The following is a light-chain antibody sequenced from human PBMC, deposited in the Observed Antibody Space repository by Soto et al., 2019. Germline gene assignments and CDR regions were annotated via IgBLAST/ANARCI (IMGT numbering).Light chain of an antibody. J-gene: IGLJ1*01. Sequence: QSALTQPASVSGSPGQSITISCTGTSSDVGGYNYVSWYQQHPGKAPKVMIYEVSNRPSGVSNRFSASKSGNTASLTISGHQVEDEADYCCSSFTSSGTRVFGTGTKLTVL. CDR3: SSFTSSGTRV. V-gene: IGLV2-14*01. CDR1: SSDVGGYNY. CDR2: EVS.